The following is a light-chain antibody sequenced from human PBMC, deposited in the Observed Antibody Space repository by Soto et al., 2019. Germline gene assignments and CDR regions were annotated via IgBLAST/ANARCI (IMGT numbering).Light chain of an antibody. CDR2: EVS. V-gene: IGLV2-8*01. Sequence: QSALTQPPSASGSPGQSVTISCTGTSSDVGAYKYVSWYQQYPGKAPKLMIYEVSKRPSGVPDRFSGSKSGNTASLTVSGLQAEDEADYYCTSYVGSNIWVFGGGTKVPS. J-gene: IGLJ3*02. CDR3: TSYVGSNIWV. CDR1: SSDVGAYKY.